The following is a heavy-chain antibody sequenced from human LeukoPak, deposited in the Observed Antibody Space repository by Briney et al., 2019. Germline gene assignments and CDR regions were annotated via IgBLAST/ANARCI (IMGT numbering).Heavy chain of an antibody. CDR1: GFTFSSYS. CDR3: ARDQISGIDY. V-gene: IGHV3-21*01. D-gene: IGHD3-10*01. Sequence: GGSLRLSCAASGFTFSSYSMNWVRQAPGKGLEWVSSISSSSSYIYYADSVKGRFTISRDNAKNSLYLQMNSLRAEDAAVYYCARDQISGIDYWGQGTLVTVSS. CDR2: ISSSSSYI. J-gene: IGHJ4*02.